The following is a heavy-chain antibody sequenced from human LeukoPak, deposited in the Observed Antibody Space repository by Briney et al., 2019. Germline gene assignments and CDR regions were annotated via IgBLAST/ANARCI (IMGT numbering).Heavy chain of an antibody. J-gene: IGHJ4*02. V-gene: IGHV4-4*02. CDR1: GGSISSSNW. D-gene: IGHD1-26*01. Sequence: SETLSLTCAVSGGSISSSNWWSWVRQPPGKGLEWIGEIYHSGSTNYNPSLKSRVTISVDKSKNQFSLKLSSVTAADTAVYYCARDMYLGNLGGDPFDYWGQGTLVTVSS. CDR3: ARDMYLGNLGGDPFDY. CDR2: IYHSGST.